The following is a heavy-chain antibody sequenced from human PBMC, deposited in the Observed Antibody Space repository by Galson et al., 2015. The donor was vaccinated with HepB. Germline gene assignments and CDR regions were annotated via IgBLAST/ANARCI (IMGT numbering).Heavy chain of an antibody. D-gene: IGHD2-2*01. CDR1: GFSLSTSGMC. CDR2: IDWDDDK. Sequence: PALVKPTQTLTLTCTFSGFSLSTSGMCVSWIRQPPGKALEWLARIDWDDDKYYSTSLKTRLTISKDTSKNQVVLTMTNMDPVDTATYYCARDIVVVPAAIFNYYGMDVWGQGTTVTVSS. CDR3: ARDIVVVPAAIFNYYGMDV. J-gene: IGHJ6*02. V-gene: IGHV2-70*11.